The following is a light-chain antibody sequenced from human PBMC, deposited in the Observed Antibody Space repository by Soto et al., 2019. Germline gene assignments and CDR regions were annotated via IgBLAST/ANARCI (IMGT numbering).Light chain of an antibody. CDR1: SSDVGSYNL. Sequence: QSALTQPASVSGSPGQSITISCTGTSSDVGSYNLVSWYQQHPGKAPKLMIYEGSKRPSGVSNRFSGSKSGNTASLAISGRQGEDEADYYCCSYAGSSTDVVFGGGTKLTVL. CDR2: EGS. CDR3: CSYAGSSTDVV. V-gene: IGLV2-23*01. J-gene: IGLJ2*01.